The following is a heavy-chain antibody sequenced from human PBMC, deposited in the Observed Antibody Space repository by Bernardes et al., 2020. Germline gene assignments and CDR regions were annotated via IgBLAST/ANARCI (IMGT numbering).Heavy chain of an antibody. Sequence: SETLSLTCAVYGGSFSGYYWSWIRQPPGKGLEWIGEINHSGSTNYNPSLKSRVTISVDTSKNQFSLKLSSVTAADTAVYYCARIVGMGYYDFWSGYYTGGAYYYGMDVWGKGTTVTVSS. J-gene: IGHJ6*04. D-gene: IGHD3-3*01. V-gene: IGHV4-34*01. CDR1: GGSFSGYY. CDR3: ARIVGMGYYDFWSGYYTGGAYYYGMDV. CDR2: INHSGST.